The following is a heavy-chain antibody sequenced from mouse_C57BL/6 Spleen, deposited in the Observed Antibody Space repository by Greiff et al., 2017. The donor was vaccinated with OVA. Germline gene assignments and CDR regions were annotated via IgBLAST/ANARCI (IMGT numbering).Heavy chain of an antibody. J-gene: IGHJ3*01. CDR3: ARARDYEVFAY. D-gene: IGHD2-4*01. CDR2: ISSGSSTI. V-gene: IGHV5-17*01. Sequence: EVQLVESGGGLVKPGGSLKLSCAASGFTFSDYGMHWVRQAPEKGLEWVAYISSGSSTIYYADTVKGRFTISRDNAKNTLFLQMTSLRSEDTAMYYCARARDYEVFAYWGQGTLVTVSA. CDR1: GFTFSDYG.